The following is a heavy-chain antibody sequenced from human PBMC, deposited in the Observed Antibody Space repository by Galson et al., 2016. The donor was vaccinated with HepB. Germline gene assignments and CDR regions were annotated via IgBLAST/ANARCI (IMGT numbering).Heavy chain of an antibody. D-gene: IGHD4-23*01. CDR2: IFWNDDK. Sequence: PALVKPTQTLTLTCTFSGFSLSTSGVGVGWIRQPPGRALEWLALIFWNDDKRYSPSLKSRLTITKDTSKNHVALTVTNMDPVDTATYYCARFGTEITPGGPFDSWGQGTLVTVSS. J-gene: IGHJ4*02. CDR3: ARFGTEITPGGPFDS. V-gene: IGHV2-5*01. CDR1: GFSLSTSGVG.